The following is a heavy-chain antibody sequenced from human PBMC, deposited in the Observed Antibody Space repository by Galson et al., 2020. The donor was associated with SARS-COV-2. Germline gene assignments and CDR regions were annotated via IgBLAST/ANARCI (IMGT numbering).Heavy chain of an antibody. CDR1: GYTLTELS. V-gene: IGHV1-24*01. CDR2: FDPEDGET. J-gene: IGHJ5*02. Sequence: ASVKVSCKVSGYTLTELSMHWVRQAPGKGLEWMGGFDPEDGETIYAQKFQGRVTMTEDTSTDTAYMELSSLRSEDTAVYYCATASPFYSSSSVWFDPWGPGTLVTVSS. CDR3: ATASPFYSSSSVWFDP. D-gene: IGHD6-6*01.